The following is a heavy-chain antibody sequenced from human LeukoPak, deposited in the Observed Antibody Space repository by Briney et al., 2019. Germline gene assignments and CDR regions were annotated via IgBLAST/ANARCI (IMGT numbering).Heavy chain of an antibody. CDR3: AREKVVAATGTFDY. V-gene: IGHV4-59*12. J-gene: IGHJ4*02. D-gene: IGHD2-15*01. CDR1: GGSISIYY. Sequence: SETLSLTCTVSGGSISIYYGSGIRQPPGKGLEWIGYIYYSGSTNYNPSLKSRVTISVDTSKNQFSLKLSSVTAADTAVYYCAREKVVAATGTFDYWRQGTLVTVSS. CDR2: IYYSGST.